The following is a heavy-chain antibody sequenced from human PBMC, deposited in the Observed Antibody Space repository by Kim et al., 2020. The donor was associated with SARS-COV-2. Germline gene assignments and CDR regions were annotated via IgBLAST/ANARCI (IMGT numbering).Heavy chain of an antibody. CDR3: ARSGQGSYYDFWSGYPTSVCWFDP. D-gene: IGHD3-3*01. V-gene: IGHV4-39*01. CDR2: IYYSGST. Sequence: SETLSLTCIVSGGSISSSSYYWGWIRQPPGKGLEWIGNIYYSGSTYYNPSLKSRVTISVDTSKNQFSLKLSSVTAADTAVYYCARSGQGSYYDFWSGYPTSVCWFDPWGQGTLVTVSS. CDR1: GGSISSSSYY. J-gene: IGHJ5*02.